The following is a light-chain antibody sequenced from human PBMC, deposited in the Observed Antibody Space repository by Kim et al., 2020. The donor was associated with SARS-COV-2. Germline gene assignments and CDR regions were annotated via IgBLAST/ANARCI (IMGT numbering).Light chain of an antibody. CDR3: QAWDSSTVV. Sequence: VSPGQTASITCSGDKLGDKYACWYQQKPGQSPLLVIYQDSKRPSGIPERFSGSNSGNTATLTISGTQAMDESDYYCQAWDSSTVVFGGGTQLTVL. CDR1: KLGDKY. J-gene: IGLJ2*01. V-gene: IGLV3-1*01. CDR2: QDS.